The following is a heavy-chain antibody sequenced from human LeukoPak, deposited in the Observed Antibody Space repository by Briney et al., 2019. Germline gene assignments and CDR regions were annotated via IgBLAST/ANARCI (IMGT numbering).Heavy chain of an antibody. V-gene: IGHV1-2*02. D-gene: IGHD3-22*01. CDR1: GYTLTELS. J-gene: IGHJ4*02. CDR3: ARWEGTMIGY. Sequence: ASVKVSCKVSGYTLTELSMHWVRQAPGKGLEWMGWINPNSGGTNYAQKFQGRVTMTRDTSISTAYMELSRLRSDDTAVYYCARWEGTMIGYWGQGTLVTVSS. CDR2: INPNSGGT.